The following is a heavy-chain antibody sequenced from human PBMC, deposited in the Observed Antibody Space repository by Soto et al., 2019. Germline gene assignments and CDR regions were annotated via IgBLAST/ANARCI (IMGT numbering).Heavy chain of an antibody. CDR3: ARRYYYGSGSYCNPYYYGMDV. J-gene: IGHJ6*02. CDR2: IYPGDSDT. D-gene: IGHD3-10*01. V-gene: IGHV5-51*01. CDR1: GYSFTSYW. Sequence: GESLKISCKGSGYSFTSYWIGWVRQMPGKGLEWMGIIYPGDSDTRYSPSFQGQVTISADKSISTAYLQWSSLKASDTAMYYCARRYYYGSGSYCNPYYYGMDVWGQGTTVTVSS.